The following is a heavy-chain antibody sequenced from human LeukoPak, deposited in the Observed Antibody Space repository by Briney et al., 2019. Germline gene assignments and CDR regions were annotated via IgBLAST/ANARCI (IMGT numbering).Heavy chain of an antibody. D-gene: IGHD3-10*01. J-gene: IGHJ4*02. CDR3: AREHRGYYYGSGSYFDY. CDR1: GDSIYNSDYY. V-gene: IGHV4-39*07. Sequence: SETLSLTCTVSGDSIYNSDYYWGWIRQPPGKGLEWIGSIFYGGSTYYNPSLKSRVTISVDTSKNQFSLKLSSVTAADTAVYYCAREHRGYYYGSGSYFDYWGQGTLVTVSS. CDR2: IFYGGST.